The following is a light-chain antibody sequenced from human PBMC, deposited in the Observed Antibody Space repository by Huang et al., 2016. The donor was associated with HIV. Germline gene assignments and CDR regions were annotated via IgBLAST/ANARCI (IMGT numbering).Light chain of an antibody. Sequence: EIVLTQSPATLFLSPGESATLSCRASQNIGSYLACEQQKTGQSPRLLISDTSNRATGIPARLSGSGSGTDFTLTISSLEPEDFAVYYCQQRSDWPLTFGGGTKVEIK. CDR2: DTS. V-gene: IGKV3-11*01. CDR3: QQRSDWPLT. CDR1: QNIGSY. J-gene: IGKJ4*01.